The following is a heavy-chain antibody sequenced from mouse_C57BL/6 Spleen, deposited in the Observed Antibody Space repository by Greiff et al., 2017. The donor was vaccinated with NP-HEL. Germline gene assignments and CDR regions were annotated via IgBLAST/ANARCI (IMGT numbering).Heavy chain of an antibody. CDR1: GYAFSSSW. CDR2: IYPGDGDT. D-gene: IGHD2-5*01. J-gene: IGHJ4*01. V-gene: IGHV1-82*01. Sequence: QVQLQQSGPELVKPGASVKISCKASGYAFSSSWMNWVKQRPGKGLEWIGRIYPGDGDTNYNGKVKGKATLTADKSSSTAYMQLSSLTSEDSAVYFCASGPYYSKNYAMDYWGQGTSVTGSS. CDR3: ASGPYYSKNYAMDY.